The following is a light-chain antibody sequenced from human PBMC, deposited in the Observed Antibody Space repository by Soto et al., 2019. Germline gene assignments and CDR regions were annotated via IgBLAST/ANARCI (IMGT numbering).Light chain of an antibody. J-gene: IGKJ4*01. Sequence: DIQLTQSPSFLSASVGDRVTITYRASQGIRSYLAWYQQKPGKAPKLLIYDAATLQGGVPSRFSGSGSGTEFTLTISCLQPEDFATYYCQQLSSYPLTFGGGTKVEIK. CDR3: QQLSSYPLT. CDR2: DAA. V-gene: IGKV1-9*01. CDR1: QGIRSY.